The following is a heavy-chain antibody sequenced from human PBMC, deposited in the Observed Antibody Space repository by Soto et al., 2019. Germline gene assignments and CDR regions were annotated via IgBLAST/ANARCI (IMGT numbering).Heavy chain of an antibody. D-gene: IGHD3-16*01. J-gene: IGHJ4*02. Sequence: PGGSLRLSFVESGFNFSNYAVAWVRQAPGKGLEWVSSISGSGRGSRPYYADSVQGRFTISRDHSKNIVSLQMDSLRVDDTAVYYFTRERSLVSFLFDYWGPGTLVTVAS. CDR1: GFNFSNYA. CDR3: TRERSLVSFLFDY. CDR2: ISGSGRGSRP. V-gene: IGHV3-23*01.